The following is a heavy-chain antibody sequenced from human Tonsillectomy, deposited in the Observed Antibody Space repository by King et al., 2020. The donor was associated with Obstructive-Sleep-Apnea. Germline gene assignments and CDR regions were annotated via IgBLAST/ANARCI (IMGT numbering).Heavy chain of an antibody. D-gene: IGHD3-10*01. V-gene: IGHV3-30-3*01. J-gene: IGHJ4*02. Sequence: VQLVESGGGVVQPGRSLRLSCAASEFTFSKYAMNWVRQAPGKGLEWVAVISYDGSNTYYADSVKGRFTISRDNSKNTLYLQMNSLRAEDTAVYFCAREEDFSGSYYSGRGSFDYWGQGTLVTVSS. CDR3: AREEDFSGSYYSGRGSFDY. CDR2: ISYDGSNT. CDR1: EFTFSKYA.